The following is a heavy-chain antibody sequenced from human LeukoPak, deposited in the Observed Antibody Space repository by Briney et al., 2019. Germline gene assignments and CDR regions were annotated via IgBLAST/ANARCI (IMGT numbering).Heavy chain of an antibody. V-gene: IGHV3-48*01. CDR3: ARGPSSQFRTDY. Sequence: GGSLTLSCAASVFTLSTYSMNWVRQAPGKGREWVSYIGRSSSRIDYADSVKGRFTVSRDNAKNLLYLQMNGLRAEDTAVYYCARGPSSQFRTDYWGQGTLVTVSS. CDR2: IGRSSSRI. D-gene: IGHD2-2*01. J-gene: IGHJ4*02. CDR1: VFTLSTYS.